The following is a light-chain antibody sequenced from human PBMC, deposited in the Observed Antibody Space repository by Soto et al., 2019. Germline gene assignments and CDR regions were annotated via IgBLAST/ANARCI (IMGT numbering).Light chain of an antibody. CDR3: QQYNNWPPYT. V-gene: IGKV3D-15*01. Sequence: IVMTHSPATLSVSPGEIATLSCRASQSVSSNLAWYQQRPGQAPRLLVYGASRASGIPDTFSGSGSGTDFILTISSLEPEDSGVYYCQQYNNWPPYTFGQGTKVDIK. CDR2: GA. J-gene: IGKJ2*01. CDR1: QSVSSN.